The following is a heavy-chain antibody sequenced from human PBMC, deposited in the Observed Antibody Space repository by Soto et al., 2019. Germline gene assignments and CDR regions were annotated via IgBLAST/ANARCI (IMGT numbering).Heavy chain of an antibody. J-gene: IGHJ4*02. CDR3: ARYHYDILTGYVDYFDY. Sequence: GGSLRLSCAASGFTVSSNYMSWVRQAPGKGLEWVSVIYSGGSTYYADSVKGRFTISRDNSKNTLYLQMNSLRAEDTAVYYCARYHYDILTGYVDYFDYWGQGTLVTVSS. CDR2: IYSGGST. V-gene: IGHV3-66*01. CDR1: GFTVSSNY. D-gene: IGHD3-9*01.